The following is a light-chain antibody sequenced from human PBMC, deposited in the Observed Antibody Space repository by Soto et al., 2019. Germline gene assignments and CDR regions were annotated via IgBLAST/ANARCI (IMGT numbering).Light chain of an antibody. CDR3: QKYNSGLIT. CDR1: QTISTY. V-gene: IGKV1-27*01. J-gene: IGKJ5*01. Sequence: DIQMTQSPSPLSASVGDRVTITCRASQTISTYLNWYQQKPGKAPKLLIYGAYTLQSGVPSRFSGSGSGTDFTLTISSLQPEDVAIYYCQKYNSGLITFGQGTRLEIK. CDR2: GAY.